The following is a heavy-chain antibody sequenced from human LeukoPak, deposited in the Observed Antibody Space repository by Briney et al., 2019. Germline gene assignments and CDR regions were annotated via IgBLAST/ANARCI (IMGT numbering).Heavy chain of an antibody. CDR1: GFIFSSYV. V-gene: IGHV3-33*03. CDR2: IWHDGSAE. J-gene: IGHJ4*02. CDR3: AKDSRGGWSGYFDY. D-gene: IGHD6-19*01. Sequence: GGSLRLSCAASGFIFSSYVMYWVRQAPGKGLEWVAVIWHDGSAEFYADSVKGRFTISRDDSKNTVYLQMTSLRVEDTALYYCAKDSRGGWSGYFDYWGQGILVTVSS.